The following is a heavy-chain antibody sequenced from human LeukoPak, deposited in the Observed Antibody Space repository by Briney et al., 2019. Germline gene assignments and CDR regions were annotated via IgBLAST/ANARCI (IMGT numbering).Heavy chain of an antibody. Sequence: SETLSLTCAAYGGSFSDYYWSWIRQPPGKGLEWIGEINHSGSTNYNPSLKSRVTISVDTSKNQFSLKLSSVTAADTAVYYCARASLPGRRPYYFDYWGQGTLVTVSS. CDR2: INHSGST. CDR3: ARASLPGRRPYYFDY. V-gene: IGHV4-34*01. CDR1: GGSFSDYY. D-gene: IGHD3-10*01. J-gene: IGHJ4*02.